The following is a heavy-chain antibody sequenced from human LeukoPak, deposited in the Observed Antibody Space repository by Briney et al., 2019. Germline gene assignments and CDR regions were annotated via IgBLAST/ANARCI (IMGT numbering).Heavy chain of an antibody. Sequence: PGRSLRLSCAASGFTFSSYAMHWVRQAPGKGLEWVAVISYDGSNKYYADSVKGRFTISRDNSKNTLYLQMNSLRAEDTAVYYCAREGVRYSNDAFDIWGQGTMVTVSS. D-gene: IGHD6-13*01. V-gene: IGHV3-30-3*01. CDR2: ISYDGSNK. CDR3: AREGVRYSNDAFDI. CDR1: GFTFSSYA. J-gene: IGHJ3*02.